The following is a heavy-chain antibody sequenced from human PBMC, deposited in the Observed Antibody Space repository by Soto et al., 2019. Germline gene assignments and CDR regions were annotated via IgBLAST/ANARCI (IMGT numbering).Heavy chain of an antibody. CDR2: IYGGDSDV. J-gene: IGHJ2*01. D-gene: IGHD2-21*01. CDR3: GYRSNRDLFAPPTQRSPDL. Sequence: KISGQASGYDSSTFLIVCVRQTPGKGLEWMGVIYGGDSDVTYSPSFQGQVTISVDRSRNTAYLHWSSLRASDTAIYYCGYRSNRDLFAPPTQRSPDL. CDR1: GYDSSTFL. V-gene: IGHV5-51*01.